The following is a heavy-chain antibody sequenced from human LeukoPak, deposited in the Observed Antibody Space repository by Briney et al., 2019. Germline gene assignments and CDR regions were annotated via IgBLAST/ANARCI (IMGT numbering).Heavy chain of an antibody. Sequence: GGSLRLSCAASGFTFSSYSMNWVRQAPGKGLEWVAFIRYHGSDKFYADSVKGRFTISRDNSKNTLYLQMNSLRPEDTSVYYCARSPTSWYFDYWGQGTLVTVSS. CDR1: GFTFSSYS. CDR2: IRYHGSDK. D-gene: IGHD2-2*01. J-gene: IGHJ4*02. CDR3: ARSPTSWYFDY. V-gene: IGHV3-30*02.